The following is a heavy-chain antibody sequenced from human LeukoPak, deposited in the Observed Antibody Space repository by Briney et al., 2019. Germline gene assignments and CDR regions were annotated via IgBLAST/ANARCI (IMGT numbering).Heavy chain of an antibody. CDR2: IRNKAHTFST. CDR3: VRASQGYFQN. Sequence: GGSLRLSCAASGFDFGAHGMDWVRQAPGKGLEWVGRIRNKAHTFSTEYAASVRGRFTVSRDDSKNSLSLQMNSLRSEDTAVYYCVRASQGYFQNWGQGTLVTVSS. CDR1: GFDFGAHG. V-gene: IGHV3-72*01. J-gene: IGHJ1*01.